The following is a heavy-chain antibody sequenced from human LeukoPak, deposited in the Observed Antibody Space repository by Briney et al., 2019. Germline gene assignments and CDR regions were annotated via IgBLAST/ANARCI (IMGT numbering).Heavy chain of an antibody. J-gene: IGHJ5*02. Sequence: SVKVSFKASGGTFSSYAISWVRQAPGQGLEWMGGIIPIFGTANYAQKFQGRVTITADESTSTAYMELSSLRSEDTAVYYCARESRGVVSYNWFDPWGQGTLVTVSS. CDR1: GGTFSSYA. CDR2: IIPIFGTA. D-gene: IGHD2-15*01. CDR3: ARESRGVVSYNWFDP. V-gene: IGHV1-69*13.